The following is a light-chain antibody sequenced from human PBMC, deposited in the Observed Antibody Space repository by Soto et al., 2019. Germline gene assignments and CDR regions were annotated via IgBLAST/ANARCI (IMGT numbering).Light chain of an antibody. V-gene: IGLV3-21*04. J-gene: IGLJ1*01. CDR3: QVWDSSSDSYV. CDR2: YDS. Sequence: SYELTQPPSVSVAPGKTARITCGGNNIGSKSVHWYQQKLGQAPVLVIYYDSDRPSGIPERFSGSNSGNTATLTISRVEAGDEADYYCQVWDSSSDSYVFGTGTKVTVL. CDR1: NIGSKS.